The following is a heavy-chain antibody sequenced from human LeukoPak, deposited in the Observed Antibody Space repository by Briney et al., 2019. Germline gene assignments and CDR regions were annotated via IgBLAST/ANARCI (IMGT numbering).Heavy chain of an antibody. J-gene: IGHJ3*02. D-gene: IGHD3-16*02. CDR3: AREIGGYYDYVWGSYLVVDAFDI. Sequence: MPSETLSLTCTVSGASINSGGYYWSWIRQPPGKGLEWIGYIYYSGSTNYNPSLKSRVTISVDTSKNQFSLKLSSVTAADTAVYYCAREIGGYYDYVWGSYLVVDAFDIWGQGTMVTVSS. V-gene: IGHV4-61*08. CDR2: IYYSGST. CDR1: GASINSGGYY.